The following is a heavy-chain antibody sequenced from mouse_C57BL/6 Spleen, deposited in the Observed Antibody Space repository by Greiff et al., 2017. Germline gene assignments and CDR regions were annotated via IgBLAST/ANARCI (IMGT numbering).Heavy chain of an antibody. CDR3: ARESYGSSSAWFAY. D-gene: IGHD1-1*01. CDR1: GYTFTSYW. V-gene: IGHV1-52*01. J-gene: IGHJ3*01. CDR2: IDPSDSET. Sequence: QVQLKQPGAELVRPGSSVKLSCKASGYTFTSYWMHWVKQRPIQGLEWIGNIDPSDSETHYNQKFKDKATLTVDKSSSTAYMQLSSLTSEDSAVYYCARESYGSSSAWFAYWGQGTLVTVSA.